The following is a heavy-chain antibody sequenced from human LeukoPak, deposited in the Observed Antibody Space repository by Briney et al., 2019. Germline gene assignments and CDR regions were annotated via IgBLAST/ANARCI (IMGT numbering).Heavy chain of an antibody. V-gene: IGHV3-74*01. CDR2: INNDGSST. J-gene: IGHJ6*02. CDR3: ARTPYYYGMDV. D-gene: IGHD3-10*01. CDR1: GFTSSYFW. Sequence: PGGSLRLSCAASGFTSSYFWLHWVRQAPGKGLVWVSRINNDGSSTSYADSEKGRFTISRDNAKNTLSLQMNSLRAEDTAVYYCARTPYYYGMDVWGQGTTVTVSS.